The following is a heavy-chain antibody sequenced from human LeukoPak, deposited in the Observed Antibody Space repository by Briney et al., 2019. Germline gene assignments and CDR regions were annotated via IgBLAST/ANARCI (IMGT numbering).Heavy chain of an antibody. D-gene: IGHD3-10*01. Sequence: GGSLRLSCVASGFTFNGYTMHWVRQAPGKGLEWVAIIWYDGSNKYYADSVKGRFTISRDNSKNTLFLQMNSLRAEDTAVYYRARDAFGARGIGGGLDIWGQGTMVIVSS. CDR2: IWYDGSNK. CDR1: GFTFNGYT. J-gene: IGHJ3*02. V-gene: IGHV3-33*01. CDR3: ARDAFGARGIGGGLDI.